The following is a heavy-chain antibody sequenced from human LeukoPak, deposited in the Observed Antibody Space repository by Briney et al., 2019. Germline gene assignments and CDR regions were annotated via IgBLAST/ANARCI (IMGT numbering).Heavy chain of an antibody. CDR3: ARPVSRITIRSYLTDY. Sequence: SETLSLTRTVSGGSISSCSYGWGWHRQPPGKGLEWIRSIYYSGITYSNPSLKSRVTISVDTSKNQFSLTLSSVTAADTAVYYCARPVSRITIRSYLTDYWGQGTLVTVFS. J-gene: IGHJ4*02. V-gene: IGHV4-39*01. CDR1: GGSISSCSYG. CDR2: IYYSGIT. D-gene: IGHD3-9*01.